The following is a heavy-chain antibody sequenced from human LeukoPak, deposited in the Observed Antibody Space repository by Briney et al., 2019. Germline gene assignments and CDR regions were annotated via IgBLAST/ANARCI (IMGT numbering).Heavy chain of an antibody. D-gene: IGHD6-19*01. CDR2: ISYDGSNK. Sequence: GGALRLSSAASGCTFSSYGMHWGRQAPGKGLEWVAVISYDGSNKYYADSVKGRFTISRDNSKNTLYLQINSLRGEDTAVYYCARDRLGITVAGTVDYWGQGTLVTVSS. CDR3: ARDRLGITVAGTVDY. J-gene: IGHJ4*02. V-gene: IGHV3-30*03. CDR1: GCTFSSYG.